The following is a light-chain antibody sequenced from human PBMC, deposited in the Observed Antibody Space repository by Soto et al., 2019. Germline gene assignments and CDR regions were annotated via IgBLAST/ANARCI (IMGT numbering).Light chain of an antibody. CDR3: LQHYRYPLT. Sequence: DIQMTQSPSSLSASVGDRVTIACRASQDISSDLGWYQQKPGKAPKRLIYGASTLQGGAPSRFSGSGSGTEFTLTISSLQPEDFATYYCLQHYRYPLTFGQGTTVEIK. CDR2: GAS. V-gene: IGKV1-17*01. CDR1: QDISSD. J-gene: IGKJ1*01.